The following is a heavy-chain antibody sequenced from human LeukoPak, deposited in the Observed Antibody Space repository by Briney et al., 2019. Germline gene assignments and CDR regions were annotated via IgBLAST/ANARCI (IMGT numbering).Heavy chain of an antibody. V-gene: IGHV4-4*07. J-gene: IGHJ4*02. D-gene: IGHD6-13*01. CDR2: IYDSGST. CDR3: ARDTGVATSGSPVGY. Sequence: SETLSLTCTVSRGSISNWYWSWIRQPAGKGLEWIGRIYDSGSTEYNPSLKSRVTISVDTSKNQFSLKLTSVTAADTAVYYCARDTGVATSGSPVGYWGQGTLVTVSS. CDR1: RGSISNWY.